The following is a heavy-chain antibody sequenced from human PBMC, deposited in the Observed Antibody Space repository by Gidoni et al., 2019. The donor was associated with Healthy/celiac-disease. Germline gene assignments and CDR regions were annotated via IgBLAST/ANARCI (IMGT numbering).Heavy chain of an antibody. J-gene: IGHJ4*02. Sequence: EVQLVESGGGLVQPGGSLRLSCAAAGFTFSSYAMSWVRQAPGKGLELVSAISGSGGSTYYADSVKGRFTISRDNSKNTLYLQMNSLRAEDTAVYYCAKVKVVGATSVGAFDYWGQGTLVTVSS. CDR3: AKVKVVGATSVGAFDY. V-gene: IGHV3-23*04. CDR2: ISGSGGST. CDR1: GFTFSSYA. D-gene: IGHD1-26*01.